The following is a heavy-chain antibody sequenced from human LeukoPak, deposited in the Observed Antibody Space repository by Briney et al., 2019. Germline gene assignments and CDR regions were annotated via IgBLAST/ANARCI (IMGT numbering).Heavy chain of an antibody. Sequence: GESLKISCRDSGYSFTSYWIGWVGQMPEKGRVGLGIIYHGDSDTRYSPSFQGRVTISGDNSINTAYLQWSSLKAADTAVYYCARGGGYNYGTFDYCGQGTLVTVSS. J-gene: IGHJ4*02. CDR1: GYSFTSYW. CDR3: ARGGGYNYGTFDY. V-gene: IGHV5-51*01. D-gene: IGHD5-18*01. CDR2: IYHGDSDT.